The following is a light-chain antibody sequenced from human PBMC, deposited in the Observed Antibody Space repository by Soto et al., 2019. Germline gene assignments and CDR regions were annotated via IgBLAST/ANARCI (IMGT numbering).Light chain of an antibody. CDR3: QQRSTWPT. CDR2: DTT. CDR1: QSISSY. J-gene: IGKJ1*01. Sequence: EIVLTQSPATLSLSPGDRVTLSCRASQSISSYLAWYQQKPGPAPRLLIYDTTNRATGIPAMFSGSGSGTDFTLTISSLEPEDFAVYYCQQRSTWPTFGQGTRVDIK. V-gene: IGKV3-11*01.